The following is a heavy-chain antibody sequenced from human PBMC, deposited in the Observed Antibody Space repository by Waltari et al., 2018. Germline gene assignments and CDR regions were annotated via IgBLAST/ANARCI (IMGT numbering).Heavy chain of an antibody. CDR2: IRSRFKGDAT. J-gene: IGHJ4*02. Sequence: EVQLVESGGALVQPGGSLKLSCAASGLIISDYAIHWVRQASGEGPEWVGRIRSRFKGDATAYGEAVQGRFTISRDDSKNTVYLEMNSLKTDDTAVYYCIRPFEMGIDWGQGTLVTVSS. CDR3: IRPFEMGID. CDR1: GLIISDYA. V-gene: IGHV3-73*01. D-gene: IGHD7-27*01.